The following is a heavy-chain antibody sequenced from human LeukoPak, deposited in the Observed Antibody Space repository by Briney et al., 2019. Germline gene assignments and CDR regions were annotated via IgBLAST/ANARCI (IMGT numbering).Heavy chain of an antibody. CDR3: ARLGLPDY. D-gene: IGHD2-21*01. J-gene: IGHJ4*02. V-gene: IGHV3-7*03. CDR2: IKQDGSQK. CDR1: GFTFSSYW. Sequence: PGGSLRLSCAASGFTFSSYWMSWVHQAPGKGLDWVANIKQDGSQKYYVDSVKGRFTISRDNAKNSLYLQMNSLRVEDTAVYYCARLGLPDYWGQGTLVTVSS.